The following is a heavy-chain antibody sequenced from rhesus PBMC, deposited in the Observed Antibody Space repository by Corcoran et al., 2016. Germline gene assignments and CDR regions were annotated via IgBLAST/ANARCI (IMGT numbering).Heavy chain of an antibody. CDR2: LDGNSGRN. CDR1: GASISSNW. V-gene: IGHV4-80*01. J-gene: IGHJ4*01. Sequence: QVQLQESGPGLVKPSETLSLTCTVSGASISSNWWTWIRQPPGKGLEWIGDLDGNSGRNNYHPTLKGRVTMSKDAPKNHFSLKLSSGTAADAAVYYWAREKDDYWGQGVLVTVSS. CDR3: AREKDDY.